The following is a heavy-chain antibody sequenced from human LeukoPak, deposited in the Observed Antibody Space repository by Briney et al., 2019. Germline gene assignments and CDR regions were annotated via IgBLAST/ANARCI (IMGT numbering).Heavy chain of an antibody. Sequence: GGSLRLSCAASGFTFSSYAMSWVRQAPGKGLEWVSFISSSSSYIYYADSMKGRFTISRDNAKNSLYLQMNSLRAEDTAVYYCASQTPRRLPIAVADYFDYWGQGTLVTVS. D-gene: IGHD6-19*01. CDR1: GFTFSSYA. CDR3: ASQTPRRLPIAVADYFDY. CDR2: ISSSSSYI. J-gene: IGHJ4*02. V-gene: IGHV3-21*01.